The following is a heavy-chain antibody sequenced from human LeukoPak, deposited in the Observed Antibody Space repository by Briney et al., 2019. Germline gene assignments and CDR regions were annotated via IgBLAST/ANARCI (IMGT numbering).Heavy chain of an antibody. CDR3: ARDREGRGYSYGSYYYYYYMDV. J-gene: IGHJ6*03. CDR1: GFTFSTYW. V-gene: IGHV3-74*01. D-gene: IGHD5-18*01. CDR2: INSDGSST. Sequence: PGGSLRLSCAASGFTFSTYWMSWVRQAPGKGLVWVSRINSDGSSTSYADSVKGRFTISRDNAKNTLYLQMNSLRAEDTAVYYCARDREGRGYSYGSYYYYYYMDVWGKGTTVTISS.